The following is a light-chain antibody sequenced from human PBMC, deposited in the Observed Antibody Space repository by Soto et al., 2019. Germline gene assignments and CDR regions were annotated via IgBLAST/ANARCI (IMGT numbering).Light chain of an antibody. Sequence: IVMTQSPATLSLSPGERATLSCRASQSVSSYLAWYLQNPGQAPRLPIYGASKRATGIPDRFYGSGSGTDFTLTISRLEPEDFGVYYCQQYGSSPLTFGQGTRLEIK. CDR2: GAS. J-gene: IGKJ5*01. CDR1: QSVSSY. V-gene: IGKV3-20*01. CDR3: QQYGSSPLT.